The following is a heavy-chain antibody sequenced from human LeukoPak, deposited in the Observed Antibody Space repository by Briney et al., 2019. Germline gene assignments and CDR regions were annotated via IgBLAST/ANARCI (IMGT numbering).Heavy chain of an antibody. V-gene: IGHV4-34*01. CDR2: INHSGST. CDR3: ARGSSYGYFDY. D-gene: IGHD5-18*01. Sequence: SETLSLTCAVYGGSFCGYYWSWIRQPPGKGLEWIGEINHSGSTNYNPSLKSRVTISVDTSKNQFSLKLSSVTAADTAVYYCARGSSYGYFDYWGQGTLVTVSS. J-gene: IGHJ4*02. CDR1: GGSFCGYY.